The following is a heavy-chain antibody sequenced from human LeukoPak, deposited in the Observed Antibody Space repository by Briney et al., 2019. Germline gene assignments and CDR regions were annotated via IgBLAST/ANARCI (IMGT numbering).Heavy chain of an antibody. J-gene: IGHJ4*02. CDR2: ISSSGSTI. Sequence: GGSLRLSCAASGFTFSSYEMNWVRQAPGKGLEWVSYISSSGSTIYYADSVEGRFTISRDNAKNSLYLQMNSLRAEDTAVYYCATLGYYDSSGYYHDYWGQGTLVTVSS. V-gene: IGHV3-48*03. CDR3: ATLGYYDSSGYYHDY. D-gene: IGHD3-22*01. CDR1: GFTFSSYE.